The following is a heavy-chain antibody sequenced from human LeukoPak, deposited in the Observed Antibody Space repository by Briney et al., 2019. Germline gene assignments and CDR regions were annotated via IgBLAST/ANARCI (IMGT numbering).Heavy chain of an antibody. V-gene: IGHV1-2*02. CDR1: GYTFTAYY. CDR2: INPNSGGT. Sequence: ASVKVSCKASGYTFTAYYIHGVRRAPGQGLEWMGWINPNSGGTNYAQKFQGRVTMTRDTSSSTAYMELSRLRSDDTAVYYCARDHSYYDSGSYSNVDYWGQGTLVTVSS. J-gene: IGHJ4*02. CDR3: ARDHSYYDSGSYSNVDY. D-gene: IGHD3-10*01.